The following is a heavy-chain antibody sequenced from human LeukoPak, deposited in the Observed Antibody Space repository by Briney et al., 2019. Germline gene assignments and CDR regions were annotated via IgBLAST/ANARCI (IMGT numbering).Heavy chain of an antibody. CDR2: IYSGGST. CDR1: GFTVSSNY. V-gene: IGHV3-66*01. J-gene: IGHJ6*03. CDR3: ARGGNWNRGYYYMDV. D-gene: IGHD1-20*01. Sequence: GGSLRLSCAASGFTVSSNYMSWVRQAPGKGLEWVSVIYSGGSTYYADSVKGRFTISRDNFKNTLYLQMNSLRAEDTAVYYCARGGNWNRGYYYMDVWGKGTTVTVSS.